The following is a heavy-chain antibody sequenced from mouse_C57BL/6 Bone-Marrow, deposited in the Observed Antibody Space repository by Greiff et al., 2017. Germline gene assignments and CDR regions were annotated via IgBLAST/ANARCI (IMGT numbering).Heavy chain of an antibody. Sequence: VQLQQSGAELVRPGTSVKVSCKASGYAFTNYLIEWVKQRPGQGLEWIGVINPGSGGTNYNEKLKGKATLTADKTSSTAYMQLSSLTSEDSAVYFGARSDYDYYYFGYWGQGTTLTGSS. J-gene: IGHJ2*01. V-gene: IGHV1-54*01. D-gene: IGHD2-4*01. CDR3: ARSDYDYYYFGY. CDR1: GYAFTNYL. CDR2: INPGSGGT.